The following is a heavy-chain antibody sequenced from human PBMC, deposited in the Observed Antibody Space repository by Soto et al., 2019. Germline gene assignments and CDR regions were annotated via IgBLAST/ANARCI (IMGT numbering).Heavy chain of an antibody. J-gene: IGHJ4*02. CDR1: GFSLSTSGVG. V-gene: IGHV2-5*02. CDR2: IYWDDDK. Sequence: QITLKESGPTLVKPTQTLTLTCTFSGFSLSTSGVGVGWIRQPPGKALEWLALIYWDDDKRYSPSLKSRLTITKDTSKTPVVLTMTNMDPVDTATYYCAALRQWGGWWVYWGQGTLVTVSS. CDR3: AALRQWGGWWVY. D-gene: IGHD6-19*01.